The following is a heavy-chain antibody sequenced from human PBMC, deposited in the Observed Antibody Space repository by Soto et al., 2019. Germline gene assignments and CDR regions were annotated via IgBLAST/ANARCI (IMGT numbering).Heavy chain of an antibody. V-gene: IGHV1-46*01. J-gene: IGHJ4*02. Sequence: ASVKVSCKASGYTFTSYYMHWVRQAPGQGLEWMGIINPSGGSTSYAQKFQGRVTMTRDTSTSTVYMELSSVTAADTAVYYCARGTLILRFLEWLLYGGYFDYWGQGTLVTVSS. CDR1: GYTFTSYY. CDR3: ARGTLILRFLEWLLYGGYFDY. D-gene: IGHD3-3*01. CDR2: INPSGGST.